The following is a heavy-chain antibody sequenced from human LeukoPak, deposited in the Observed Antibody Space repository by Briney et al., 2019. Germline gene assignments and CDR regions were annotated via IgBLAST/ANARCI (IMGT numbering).Heavy chain of an antibody. Sequence: PSETLSLTCTVSGGSISSYYWSWIRQPPGKGLEWIGYIYTSGSTNYNPSLKSRVTISVDTSKNQFSLKLSSVTAADTAVYYCARLYCSSTSCYTLSFDPWGQGTLVTVSS. V-gene: IGHV4-4*09. J-gene: IGHJ5*02. CDR3: ARLYCSSTSCYTLSFDP. D-gene: IGHD2-2*02. CDR2: IYTSGST. CDR1: GGSISSYY.